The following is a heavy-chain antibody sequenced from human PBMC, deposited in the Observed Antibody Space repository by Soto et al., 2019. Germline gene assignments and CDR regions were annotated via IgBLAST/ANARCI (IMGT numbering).Heavy chain of an antibody. J-gene: IGHJ4*02. CDR3: ARHREDIAVAAFDY. CDR1: GGSISSYY. V-gene: IGHV4-59*08. Sequence: PSETLSLTCTVSGGSISSYYWSWIRQPPGKGLEWIGYIYYSGSTNYNPSLKSRVTISVDTSKNQFSLKLSSVTAADTAVYYCARHREDIAVAAFDYWGQGTLVTVSS. D-gene: IGHD6-19*01. CDR2: IYYSGST.